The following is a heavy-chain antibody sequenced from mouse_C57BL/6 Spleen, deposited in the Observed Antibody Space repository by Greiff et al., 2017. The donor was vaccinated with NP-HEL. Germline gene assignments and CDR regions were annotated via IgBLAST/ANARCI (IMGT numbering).Heavy chain of an antibody. CDR1: GYAFSSSW. CDR2: IYPGDGDT. Sequence: QVQLQQSGPELVKPGASVKISCKASGYAFSSSWMNWVKQRPGKGLEWIGRIYPGDGDTNYNGKFKGKATLTADKSSSTAYMQLSSLTSEDSAVYFCAREIFPTDYWGQGTSVTVSS. J-gene: IGHJ4*01. CDR3: AREIFPTDY. V-gene: IGHV1-82*01.